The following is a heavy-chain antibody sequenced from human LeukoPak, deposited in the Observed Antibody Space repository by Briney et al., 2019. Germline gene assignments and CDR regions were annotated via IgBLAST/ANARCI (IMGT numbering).Heavy chain of an antibody. Sequence: PSETLSLACTVSGGSISSSSYYWGWVRQPPGKGLEWIGSIYYSGSTYYNPSLKSRVTISVDTSKHQFPLKLSSVTAADTAVYYCARLSRRDGYNPDYWGQGTLVTVSS. V-gene: IGHV4-39*01. D-gene: IGHD5-24*01. J-gene: IGHJ4*02. CDR2: IYYSGST. CDR3: ARLSRRDGYNPDY. CDR1: GGSISSSSYY.